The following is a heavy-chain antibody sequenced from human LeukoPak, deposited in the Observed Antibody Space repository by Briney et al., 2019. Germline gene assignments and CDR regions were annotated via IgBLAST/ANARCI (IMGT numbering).Heavy chain of an antibody. CDR1: GFTFSIHA. CDR3: ATFGTSWLKSY. D-gene: IGHD3-16*01. J-gene: IGHJ4*02. CDR2: ISGSRNTT. V-gene: IGHV3-23*01. Sequence: PGGSLRLSCAATGFTFSIHAMAWVRQGPGKGLEWVSGISGSRNTTYYADSVKGRFTISRGNAKNTLYLQMNSLRADDTAVYYCATFGTSWLKSYWGQGILVTVSS.